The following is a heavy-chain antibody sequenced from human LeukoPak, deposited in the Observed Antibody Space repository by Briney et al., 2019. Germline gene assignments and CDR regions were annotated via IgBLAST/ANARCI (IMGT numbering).Heavy chain of an antibody. J-gene: IGHJ5*02. D-gene: IGHD3-3*01. CDR3: ASARDFWSGYYTYNWFDP. CDR2: ISSSSSYI. Sequence: PGGSLRLSCAASGFTFSSYSMNWVRQAPGKGLEWVSSISSSSSYIYYADSVKGRFTISRDNAKNSLYLQMNSLRAEDTAVYYCASARDFWSGYYTYNWFDPWGQGTLVTVSS. CDR1: GFTFSSYS. V-gene: IGHV3-21*01.